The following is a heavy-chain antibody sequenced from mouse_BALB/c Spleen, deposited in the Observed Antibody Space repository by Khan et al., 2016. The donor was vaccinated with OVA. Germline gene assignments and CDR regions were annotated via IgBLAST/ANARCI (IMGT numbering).Heavy chain of an antibody. D-gene: IGHD2-1*01. CDR3: ARGYFGNYEFVY. CDR1: GYTFTSYW. V-gene: IGHV1S132*01. J-gene: IGHJ3*01. CDR2: IFPGTGTT. Sequence: QVQLQQSGAELVKPGASVKLSCKPSGYTFTSYWIQWVKQRPGEGLGWIGQIFPGTGTTYYNENFKGKAALTVDTSSSTAYMQLNSLTSEDSAVYFCARGYFGNYEFVYWGQGTLVTVSP.